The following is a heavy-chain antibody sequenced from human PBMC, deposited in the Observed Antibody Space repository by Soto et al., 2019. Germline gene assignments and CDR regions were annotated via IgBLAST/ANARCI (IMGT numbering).Heavy chain of an antibody. CDR1: GLTFSSYG. V-gene: IGHV3-23*01. CDR2: IRASGDTT. CDR3: ANPHLPPVSRPVY. Sequence: GGSLRLSCAASGLTFSSYGMSWVRQAPGKGLEWVSGIRASGDTTYYADSVKGRFTISRDNSKNTLYLQMNSLRAEDTAVYYCANPHLPPVSRPVYWGQGTLVTVSS. J-gene: IGHJ4*02.